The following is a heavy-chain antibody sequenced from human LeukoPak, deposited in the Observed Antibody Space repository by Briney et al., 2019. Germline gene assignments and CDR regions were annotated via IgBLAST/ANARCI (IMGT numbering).Heavy chain of an antibody. CDR3: ARGWNRSGWYVY. D-gene: IGHD6-19*01. Sequence: SETLSLTCAVYCGSFSGYYWSWIRQPPGKGLECIGEINHSGSTNYNPSLKSRVTISVDTSKNQFSLKLSSVTAADTAVYYCARGWNRSGWYVYWGQGTLVTVSS. J-gene: IGHJ4*02. V-gene: IGHV4-34*01. CDR2: INHSGST. CDR1: CGSFSGYY.